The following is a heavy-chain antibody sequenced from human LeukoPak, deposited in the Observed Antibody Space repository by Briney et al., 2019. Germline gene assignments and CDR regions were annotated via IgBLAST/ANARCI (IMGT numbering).Heavy chain of an antibody. CDR3: ARHDTAI. D-gene: IGHD5-18*01. V-gene: IGHV4-34*01. CDR2: INHSGST. Sequence: PSETLSLTCAVYGGSFSGCYWSWIRQPPGKGLEWIGEINHSGSTNYNPSLKSRVTISVDTSKNQFSLKLSSVTAADTAVYYCARHDTAIWGQGTLVTVSS. CDR1: GGSFSGCY. J-gene: IGHJ4*02.